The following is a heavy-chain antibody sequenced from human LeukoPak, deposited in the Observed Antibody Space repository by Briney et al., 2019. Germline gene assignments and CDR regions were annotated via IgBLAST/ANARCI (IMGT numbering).Heavy chain of an antibody. Sequence: PGGSLRLSCAASGFTLASYEMNWVRRAPGKGLEWSSYISRTGNSIYYADSVKGRLTVSRDSAKNSLYLQMNSLRAEDTAVYYCARGPYSSNWYVDYWGQGTLVTVAS. J-gene: IGHJ4*02. CDR3: ARGPYSSNWYVDY. D-gene: IGHD6-13*01. CDR1: GFTLASYE. CDR2: ISRTGNSI. V-gene: IGHV3-48*03.